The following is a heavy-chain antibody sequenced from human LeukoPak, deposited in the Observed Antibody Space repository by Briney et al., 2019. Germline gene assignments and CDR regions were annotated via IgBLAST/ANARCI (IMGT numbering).Heavy chain of an antibody. Sequence: GGALELSCGASRFSFSNYLVQWGRQGPGEGVGWVSRTNEHGTIINYADSVKGRFTISRDNAKNTLYLQMNSLRTEDSALYYCVVDLSGSADYWGQGTLVTVSS. J-gene: IGHJ4*02. CDR3: VVDLSGSADY. CDR1: RFSFSNYL. CDR2: TNEHGTII. D-gene: IGHD3-10*01. V-gene: IGHV3-74*01.